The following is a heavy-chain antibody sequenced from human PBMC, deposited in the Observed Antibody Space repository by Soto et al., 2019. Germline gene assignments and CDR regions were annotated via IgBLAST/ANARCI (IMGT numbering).Heavy chain of an antibody. V-gene: IGHV6-1*01. D-gene: IGHD6-6*01. CDR3: ARDGGAARSYYYYYYMDV. Sequence: PSKTLSLTCAISGDSVSSNSAAWNWIRQSPSRSLKWLGRTYYRSNWYNDYAVSVKSRITINPDTSKNHFSLQLNSVTPEDTAVYYCARDGGAARSYYYYYYMDVWGKGTTVTVSS. CDR1: GDSVSSNSAA. J-gene: IGHJ6*03. CDR2: TYYRSNWYN.